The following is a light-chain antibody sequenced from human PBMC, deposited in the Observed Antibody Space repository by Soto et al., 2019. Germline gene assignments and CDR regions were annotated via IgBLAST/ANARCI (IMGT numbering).Light chain of an antibody. J-gene: IGKJ4*01. V-gene: IGKV3-11*01. CDR3: QQRSSWPLT. CDR1: QSVSSY. Sequence: EIVLTQSPATLSLSPGERATLSCRASQSVSSYLAWYQHKPGQSPRLLIYGATNRATGVPARFSGSGSGTEFTLTISNLEPEDFAVYYCQQRSSWPLTFGGGTKVEIK. CDR2: GAT.